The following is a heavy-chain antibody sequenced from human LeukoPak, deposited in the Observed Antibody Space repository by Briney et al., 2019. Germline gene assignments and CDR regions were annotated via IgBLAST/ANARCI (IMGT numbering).Heavy chain of an antibody. V-gene: IGHV4-4*07. CDR1: GGSISSYY. CDR3: ARGGCSSTSCYHNWFDP. Sequence: SETLSLTCTVSGGSISSYYWSWIRQPAGKGLEWIGRIYTSGSTNYNPSLKSRVTMSVDTSKNQFSLKLSSVTAADTAVSYCARGGCSSTSCYHNWFDPWGQGTLVTVSS. J-gene: IGHJ5*02. D-gene: IGHD2-2*01. CDR2: IYTSGST.